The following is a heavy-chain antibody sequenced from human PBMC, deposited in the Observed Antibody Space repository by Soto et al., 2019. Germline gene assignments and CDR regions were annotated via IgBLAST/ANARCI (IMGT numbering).Heavy chain of an antibody. J-gene: IGHJ1*01. V-gene: IGHV3-48*01. CDR1: GFTFSSYS. CDR2: ILSSSSTI. Sequence: GGSLRLSCAASGFTFSSYSMNWVRQPPGKGLEWVSYILSSSSTIYYADSVKGRFTIYRDNAKNSVYLKMNSLRAEDTAVYYCVRAECTNCYGFQYWGQGTVVTVSS. D-gene: IGHD2-2*01. CDR3: VRAECTNCYGFQY.